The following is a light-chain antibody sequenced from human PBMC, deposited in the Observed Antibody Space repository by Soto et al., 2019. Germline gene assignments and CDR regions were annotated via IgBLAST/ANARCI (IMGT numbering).Light chain of an antibody. CDR3: CSYRTRSTNV. Sequence: QSVLTQPASVSGSPGQSITISCTGTASDVGGYNYVSWYQQHPGKAPKLMIHAVSNRPSGISTRFSGSKSGNTASLTISGLQSEDEADYFCCSYRTRSTNVFGTGTKVTV. CDR2: AVS. CDR1: ASDVGGYNY. J-gene: IGLJ1*01. V-gene: IGLV2-14*01.